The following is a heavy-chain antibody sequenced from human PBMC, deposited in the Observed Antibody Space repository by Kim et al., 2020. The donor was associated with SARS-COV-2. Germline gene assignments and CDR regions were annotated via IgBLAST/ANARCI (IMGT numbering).Heavy chain of an antibody. CDR3: AKELPPGYSSGWSYYYYGMDV. J-gene: IGHJ6*02. CDR1: GFTFSSYG. Sequence: GGSLRLSCAASGFTFSSYGMHWVHQAPGKGLEWVAVISYDGSNKYYADSVKGRFTISRDNSKNTLYLQMNSLRAEDTAVYYCAKELPPGYSSGWSYYYYGMDVWGQGTTVTVSS. V-gene: IGHV3-30*18. CDR2: ISYDGSNK. D-gene: IGHD6-19*01.